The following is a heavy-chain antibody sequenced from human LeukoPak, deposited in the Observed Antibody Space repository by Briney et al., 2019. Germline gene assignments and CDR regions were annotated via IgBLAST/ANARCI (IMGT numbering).Heavy chain of an antibody. J-gene: IGHJ3*02. D-gene: IGHD5-12*01. CDR2: IKQDGSEK. CDR3: GRDRSSGYDDAFDI. CDR1: RFTFSRYW. V-gene: IGHV3-7*01. Sequence: PGGSLRLSCAASRFTFSRYWMSWVRQAPGKGLEWVANIKQDGSEKYHVDSVKGRFTISRDNAKNSLYLQMNSLRAEDTAVFYCGRDRSSGYDDAFDIWGQGTMVTVSS.